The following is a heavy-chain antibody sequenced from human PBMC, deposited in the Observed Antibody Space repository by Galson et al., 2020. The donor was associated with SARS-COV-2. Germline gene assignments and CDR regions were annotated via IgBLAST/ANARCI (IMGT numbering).Heavy chain of an antibody. J-gene: IGHJ2*01. V-gene: IGHV4-38-2*02. CDR3: ARQGVNMIVLVTVPGWYFDL. CDR1: GYSVSTTNY. Sequence: SETLSLTCTVSGYSVSTTNYWGWVRQPPGRGLEWIGSVYPSGTTYYNPSLKSRVTISVDTSKNQFSLRLDSVTAADTALYYCARQGVNMIVLVTVPGWYFDLWGRGTLVTVSS. D-gene: IGHD3-22*01. CDR2: VYPSGTT.